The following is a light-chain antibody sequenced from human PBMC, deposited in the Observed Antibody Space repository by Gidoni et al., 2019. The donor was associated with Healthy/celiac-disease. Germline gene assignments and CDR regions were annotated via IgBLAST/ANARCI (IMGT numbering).Light chain of an antibody. CDR3: QQSSNWPL. J-gene: IGKJ5*01. CDR2: DAS. V-gene: IGKV3-11*01. Sequence: EIVFTQSPATLSLSPGERATLSCRASQSVSSYLAWYQQKPGQAHRLLIYDASNRATGIPARFSGRGSGTDFTLTIRSLEPEDFAVYYCQQSSNWPLFGQGTRLEIK. CDR1: QSVSSY.